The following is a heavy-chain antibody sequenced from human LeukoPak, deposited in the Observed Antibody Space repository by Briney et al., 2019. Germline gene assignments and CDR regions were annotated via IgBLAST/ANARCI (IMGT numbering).Heavy chain of an antibody. CDR1: GYIFMDSY. Sequence: ASVKVSCKASGYIFMDSYRHWVRQAPGQRLEWMAWINPNGGGTHYAQKFQGRVTLTLDTSISPACRGLYALRAAESALYYCARDLTGASGDYWGEGTLVTVSS. CDR3: ARDLTGASGDY. J-gene: IGHJ4*02. D-gene: IGHD3-10*01. V-gene: IGHV1-2*02. CDR2: INPNGGGT.